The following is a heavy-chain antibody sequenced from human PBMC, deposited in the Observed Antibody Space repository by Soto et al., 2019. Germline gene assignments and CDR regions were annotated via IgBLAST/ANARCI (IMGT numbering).Heavy chain of an antibody. Sequence: QVLLVQSGAEVKKPGASVKVSCKASGYTFTSYTMHWVRQAPGQRLEWMGWINAGNGNTKYSQKFQGRVTISRDTFASTAYMELSSLRSEDTAVYYCARDIEVVVAASYYYSGMDVWGQGTTVTVSS. CDR2: INAGNGNT. V-gene: IGHV1-3*01. CDR1: GYTFTSYT. D-gene: IGHD2-15*01. CDR3: ARDIEVVVAASYYYSGMDV. J-gene: IGHJ6*02.